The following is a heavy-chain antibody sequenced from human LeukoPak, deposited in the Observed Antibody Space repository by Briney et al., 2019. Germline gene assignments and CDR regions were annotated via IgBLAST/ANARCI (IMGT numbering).Heavy chain of an antibody. CDR2: INHHGHT. J-gene: IGHJ4*02. V-gene: IGHV3-23*01. Sequence: SGGSLRLSCAASGFTFNHYAMSWVRQAPGKGLEWVSGINHHGHTFYADSVKGRFTISRDNSKNTVFLQMNSLRADDTAEYFCARDGGWYFDYWGQGTLVTVSS. CDR1: GFTFNHYA. D-gene: IGHD6-19*01. CDR3: ARDGGWYFDY.